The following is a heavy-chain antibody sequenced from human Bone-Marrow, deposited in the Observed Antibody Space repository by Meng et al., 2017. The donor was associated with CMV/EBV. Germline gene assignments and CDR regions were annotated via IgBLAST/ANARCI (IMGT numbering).Heavy chain of an antibody. CDR2: IKSKTDGGTT. V-gene: IGHV3-15*01. D-gene: IGHD6-13*01. Sequence: GGSLRLSCAASGFTFSSYWMSWVRQAPGKGLEWVGRIKSKTDGGTTDYAAPVKGRFTISRDDSKNTLYLQMNSLKTEDTAVYYCTTVSSSWYPPQLVPFDPWGQGTLVTVSS. J-gene: IGHJ5*02. CDR3: TTVSSSWYPPQLVPFDP. CDR1: GFTFSSYW.